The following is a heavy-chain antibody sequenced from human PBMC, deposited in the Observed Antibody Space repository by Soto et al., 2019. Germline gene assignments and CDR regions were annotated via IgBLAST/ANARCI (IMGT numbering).Heavy chain of an antibody. CDR2: ISSNGGST. Sequence: HPGGSLRLSCSASGFTFSSYAMHWVRQAPGKGLEYVSAISSNGGSTYYADSVKGRFTISRDNSKNTLYLQMSSLRAEDTAVYYCVKDSMSDSSGSKRQNYYYYYGMDVWGQGTTVTVSS. CDR1: GFTFSSYA. V-gene: IGHV3-64D*06. J-gene: IGHJ6*02. D-gene: IGHD3-22*01. CDR3: VKDSMSDSSGSKRQNYYYYYGMDV.